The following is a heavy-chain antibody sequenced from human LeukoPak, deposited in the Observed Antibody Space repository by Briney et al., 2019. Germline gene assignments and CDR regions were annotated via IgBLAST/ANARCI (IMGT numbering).Heavy chain of an antibody. J-gene: IGHJ6*02. D-gene: IGHD5-12*01. V-gene: IGHV3-72*01. Sequence: GGSLSLSCAASGFTFSDHHMDWVRQAPGKGLEWIGRSRNKGRGYSTVFAASVKGRFTISRDEPKNSLYLQMNSLRADDTAVYYCARASGNAYYYGLDVWGQGTTVTVSS. CDR1: GFTFSDHH. CDR3: ARASGNAYYYGLDV. CDR2: SRNKGRGYST.